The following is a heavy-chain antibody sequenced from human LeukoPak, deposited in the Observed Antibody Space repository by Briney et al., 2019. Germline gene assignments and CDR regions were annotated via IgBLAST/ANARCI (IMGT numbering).Heavy chain of an antibody. CDR2: ISAYSGNT. CDR1: GYTFTSYG. J-gene: IGHJ6*03. V-gene: IGHV1-18*01. CDR3: ARDLGAPTGTTYYYYYYMDV. Sequence: GASVKVSCKASGYTFTSYGISWVRQAPGQGLEWMGWISAYSGNTNYAQKLQGRVTMTTDTSTSTAYMELRSLRSDDTAEYYCARDLGAPTGTTYYYYYYMDVWGKGTTVTVSS. D-gene: IGHD1-7*01.